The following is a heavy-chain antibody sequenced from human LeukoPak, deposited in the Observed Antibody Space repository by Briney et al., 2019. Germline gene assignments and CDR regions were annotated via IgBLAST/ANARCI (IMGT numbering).Heavy chain of an antibody. D-gene: IGHD4-11*01. V-gene: IGHV3-33*06. J-gene: IGHJ4*02. CDR2: TWSDASDK. Sequence: GGSLRLSCSASGFTFSHYGMHWVRQAPGTGLEWVAVTWSDASDKYYANSVKGRFTISRDNFKNSLYLQMNSLRADDTAVYYCAKDAQRGFDYSNSLDYWGQGTRVTVSS. CDR1: GFTFSHYG. CDR3: AKDAQRGFDYSNSLDY.